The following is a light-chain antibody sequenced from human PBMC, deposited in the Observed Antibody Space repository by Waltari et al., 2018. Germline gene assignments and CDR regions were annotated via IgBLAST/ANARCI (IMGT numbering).Light chain of an antibody. Sequence: QSVLTQPPSASGTPGQRVTIPCSGSRFNIRSNAVNWYQQLPGTAPKLLIYSNDQRPSGVPDRFSGSKSGTSASLAISGLQSEDEADYYCAAWDDSLNGHWVFGGGTKLTVL. J-gene: IGLJ3*02. CDR3: AAWDDSLNGHWV. CDR2: SND. V-gene: IGLV1-44*01. CDR1: RFNIRSNA.